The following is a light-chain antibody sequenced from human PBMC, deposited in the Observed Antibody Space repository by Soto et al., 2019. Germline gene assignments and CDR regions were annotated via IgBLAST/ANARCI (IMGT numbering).Light chain of an antibody. CDR2: DVS. J-gene: IGLJ1*01. V-gene: IGLV2-11*01. CDR3: CSFAGTSYV. Sequence: QSALTQPRSVSGSPGQSVTISCTGSSSDVGAYNYVSWYLQHPGKVPKVVIYDVSERPSGVPDRFSGSKSGNTASLTISGLQAEDEADYYCCSFAGTSYVFGVGTKLTVL. CDR1: SSDVGAYNY.